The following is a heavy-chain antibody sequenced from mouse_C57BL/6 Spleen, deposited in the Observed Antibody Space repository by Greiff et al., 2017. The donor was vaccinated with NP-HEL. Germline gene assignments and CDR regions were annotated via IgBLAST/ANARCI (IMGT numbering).Heavy chain of an antibody. CDR1: GFSLTSYG. V-gene: IGHV2-2*01. Sequence: VKLQESGPGLVQPSQSLSITCTVSGFSLTSYGVHWVRQSPGKGLEWLGVIWSGGSTDYNAAFISRLSISKDNSKSQVFFKMNSLQADDTAIYYCARRLDYDDEGYAMDYWGQGTSVTVSS. CDR3: ARRLDYDDEGYAMDY. CDR2: IWSGGST. D-gene: IGHD2-4*01. J-gene: IGHJ4*01.